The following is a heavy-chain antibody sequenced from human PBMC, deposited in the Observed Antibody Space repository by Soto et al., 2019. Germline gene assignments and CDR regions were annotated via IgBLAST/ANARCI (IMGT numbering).Heavy chain of an antibody. CDR1: GGSISSYY. Sequence: QVQLQESGPGLVKPSETLSLTCTVSGGSISSYYWSWIRQPPGKGLEWIGYIYYSGSTNYNPSLKSRVTISVDTSKSQFSLKLSSVTAADTAVYYSARDLYYDFWSGYPAFDYYGMDVWGQGTTVTVSS. CDR2: IYYSGST. J-gene: IGHJ6*02. D-gene: IGHD3-3*01. V-gene: IGHV4-59*01. CDR3: ARDLYYDFWSGYPAFDYYGMDV.